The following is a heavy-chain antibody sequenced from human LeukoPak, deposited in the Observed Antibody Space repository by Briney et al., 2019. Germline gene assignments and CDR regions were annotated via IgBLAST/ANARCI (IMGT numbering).Heavy chain of an antibody. D-gene: IGHD6-19*01. V-gene: IGHV1-2*02. CDR1: GYTFTGYY. CDR3: ARPLPGYSSGWYEY. Sequence: GASVKVSCKASGYTFTGYYMHWVRQAPGQGLEWMGWINPNSGGTNYAQKFQDRVTMTRDTSISTAYMELSRLRSDDTAVYYCARPLPGYSSGWYEYWGQGTLVTVSS. CDR2: INPNSGGT. J-gene: IGHJ4*02.